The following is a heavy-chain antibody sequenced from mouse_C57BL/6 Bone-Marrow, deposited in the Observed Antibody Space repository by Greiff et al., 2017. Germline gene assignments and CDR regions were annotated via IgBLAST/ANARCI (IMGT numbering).Heavy chain of an antibody. J-gene: IGHJ1*03. V-gene: IGHV5-4*03. CDR2: ISDGGSYT. CDR1: GFTFSSYA. D-gene: IGHD2-1*01. Sequence: EVKLEESGGGLVKPGGSLKLSCAASGFTFSSYAMSWVRQTPEKRLEWVATISDGGSYTYYPDNVKGRFTISRDNAKNNLYLQMSHLKSEDTAMYYCARGDGNYWYFDVWGTGTTVTVSS. CDR3: ARGDGNYWYFDV.